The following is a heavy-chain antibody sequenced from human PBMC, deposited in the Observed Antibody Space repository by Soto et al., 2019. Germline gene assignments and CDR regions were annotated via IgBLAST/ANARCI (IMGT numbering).Heavy chain of an antibody. CDR1: GYSFTSYW. CDR2: IDPSDSYT. Sequence: GESLKISCKGSGYSFTSYWISWVRQMPGKGLEWMGRIDPSDSYTNYSPSFQGHVTISADKPISTAYLQWSSLKASDTAMYYCARRRKALHLYGMDVWGQGTTVTVSS. J-gene: IGHJ6*02. V-gene: IGHV5-10-1*01. CDR3: ARRRKALHLYGMDV.